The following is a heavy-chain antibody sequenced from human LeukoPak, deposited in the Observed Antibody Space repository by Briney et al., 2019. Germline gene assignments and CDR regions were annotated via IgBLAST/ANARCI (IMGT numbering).Heavy chain of an antibody. J-gene: IGHJ4*02. CDR1: GGTFSSYA. CDR2: IIPIFGTA. Sequence: SVKVSCKASGGTFSSYAISWVRQAPGQGLEWMGGIIPIFGTANYAQKFQGRVTITTDESTSTAYMELSSLRSEDTAAYYCARVDNFWSGYHFDYWGQGTLVTVSS. D-gene: IGHD3-3*01. V-gene: IGHV1-69*05. CDR3: ARVDNFWSGYHFDY.